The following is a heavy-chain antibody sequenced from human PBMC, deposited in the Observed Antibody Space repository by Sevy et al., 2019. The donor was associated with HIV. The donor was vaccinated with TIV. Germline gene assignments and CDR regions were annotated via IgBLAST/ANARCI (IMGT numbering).Heavy chain of an antibody. CDR3: AAVAADRGYFNI. J-gene: IGHJ2*01. V-gene: IGHV3-72*01. D-gene: IGHD6-19*01. CDR2: IRNKAKSSTT. CDR1: GFIFGDLY. Sequence: GGSLRLSCAASGFIFGDLYMDWVRQAPGKGLKWIGRIRNKAKSSTTEYAESVKGRFTITRDDSKNSLYLQMNSLKTEDTARYYCAAVAADRGYFNIWGRGTLVTVSS.